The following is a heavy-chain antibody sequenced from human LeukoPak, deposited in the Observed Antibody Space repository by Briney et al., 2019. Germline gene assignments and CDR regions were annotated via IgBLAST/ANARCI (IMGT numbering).Heavy chain of an antibody. CDR2: ISAYNGNT. CDR1: GYTFTSYG. CDR3: ARASGGSGYYVFHGYVLDY. J-gene: IGHJ4*02. V-gene: IGHV1-18*01. Sequence: ASVKVSCKASGYTFTSYGISWVRQAPGQGLEWMGWISAYNGNTNYEQKLQGRVTMTTDTSTSTASMELRSLRSDDTAVYYCARASGGSGYYVFHGYVLDYWGQGTLVTVSS. D-gene: IGHD3-3*01.